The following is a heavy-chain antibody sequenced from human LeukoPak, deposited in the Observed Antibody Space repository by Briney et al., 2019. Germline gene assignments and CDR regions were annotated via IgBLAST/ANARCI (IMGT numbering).Heavy chain of an antibody. CDR3: ARVQIVSPTIRFDP. J-gene: IGHJ5*02. V-gene: IGHV4-59*11. CDR1: GDSINNHQ. CDR2: IHYSGKK. Sequence: SETLSLTCTVSGDSINNHQWSWIRQPPGKGLEWIGYIHYSGKKNYHPSLKSRVTISIDTSKNQFSLNMNSVTSMDTAVYYCARVQIVSPTIRFDPWGQGTLVAVSS. D-gene: IGHD2-2*02.